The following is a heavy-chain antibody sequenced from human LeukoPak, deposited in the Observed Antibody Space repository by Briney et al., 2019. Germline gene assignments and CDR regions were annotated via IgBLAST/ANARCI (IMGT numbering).Heavy chain of an antibody. J-gene: IGHJ6*02. V-gene: IGHV3-33*01. Sequence: GGSLRLSCAASGFTFSSYVMHWVRQAPGKGLEWVAVIWYDGSNKYYADSVKGRFTISRDNSKNTLYLQMNSLRAEDTAVYYCARDTDFYDFWSGYSYYYYYYGMDVWGQGTTVTVSS. CDR1: GFTFSSYV. CDR2: IWYDGSNK. D-gene: IGHD3-3*01. CDR3: ARDTDFYDFWSGYSYYYYYYGMDV.